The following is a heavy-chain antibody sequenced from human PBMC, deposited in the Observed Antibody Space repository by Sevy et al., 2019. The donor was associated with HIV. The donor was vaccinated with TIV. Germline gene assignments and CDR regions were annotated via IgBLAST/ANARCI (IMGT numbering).Heavy chain of an antibody. CDR3: AKEGKYCSGGSCYSGSNAEYFQH. CDR1: GFTFDDYA. J-gene: IGHJ1*01. Sequence: GGSLRLSCAASGFTFDDYAMHWVQQAPGKGLEWVSGISWNSGSIGYADSVKGRFTISRDNAKNSLYLQMNSLRAEDTALYYCAKEGKYCSGGSCYSGSNAEYFQHWGQGTLVTVSS. D-gene: IGHD2-15*01. CDR2: ISWNSGSI. V-gene: IGHV3-9*01.